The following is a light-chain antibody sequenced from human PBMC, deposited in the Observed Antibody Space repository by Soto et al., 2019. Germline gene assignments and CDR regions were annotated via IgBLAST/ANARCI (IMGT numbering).Light chain of an antibody. CDR1: QSVSST. Sequence: EIVMTQSPATLSVSPGERATLSCRASQSVSSTLAWYQQKPGQTPQLLIYVASTRATGIPARFSGSGSGTEFTLTISSLQSEDFAVYYCQQYNVWPLTFGGGTKVELK. V-gene: IGKV3-15*01. CDR2: VAS. CDR3: QQYNVWPLT. J-gene: IGKJ4*01.